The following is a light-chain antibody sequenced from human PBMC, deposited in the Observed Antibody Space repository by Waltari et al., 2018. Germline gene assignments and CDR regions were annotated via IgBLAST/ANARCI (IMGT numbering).Light chain of an antibody. CDR1: TSDVGGYDY. CDR2: EVS. Sequence: QSALTQPASVSGSPGQSITISCTGTTSDVGGYDYVSWYQHPPGKAPKLMIYEVSKRPSGVANRFSGSKSGNTASLAISGLQAEDEADYYCSSFTNSNSWLFGGGTKLTVL. V-gene: IGLV2-14*01. CDR3: SSFTNSNSWL. J-gene: IGLJ3*02.